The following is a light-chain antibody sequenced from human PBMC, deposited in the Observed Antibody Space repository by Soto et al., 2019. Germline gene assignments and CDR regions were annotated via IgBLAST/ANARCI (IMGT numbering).Light chain of an antibody. CDR3: QQNNNWPPLT. CDR2: GAS. CDR1: QGISNN. V-gene: IGKV3-15*01. Sequence: EIVLTQSPATLSVSPGERATLSCRASQGISNNLAWYQQKPGQAPRLLIYGASTRATGTPARFSGSGSGIEFTLTISSLQSEDFAVYYCQQNNNWPPLTFGGGTMVEFK. J-gene: IGKJ4*01.